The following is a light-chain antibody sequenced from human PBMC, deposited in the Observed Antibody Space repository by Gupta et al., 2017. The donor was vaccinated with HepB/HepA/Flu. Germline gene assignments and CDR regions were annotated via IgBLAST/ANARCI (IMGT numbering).Light chain of an antibody. J-gene: IGKJ4*01. Sequence: EIVMTQSPATLSVSPGERATLSCRASQSVAINLAWYQQKPGQAPRLLIYGASTRATGIPGRFSGRGSGTEFTLTISSLQSEDFAVYYCQQCNNWPLTFGGGTKVEIK. V-gene: IGKV3-15*01. CDR2: GAS. CDR1: QSVAIN. CDR3: QQCNNWPLT.